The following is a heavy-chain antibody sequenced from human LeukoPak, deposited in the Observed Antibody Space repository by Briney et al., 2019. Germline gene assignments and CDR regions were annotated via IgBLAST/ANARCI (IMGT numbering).Heavy chain of an antibody. CDR1: GFTFSSYE. Sequence: GGSLRLSCAASGFTFSSYEMNWVRQAPGKGLEWVSYISSSGGTIYYADSVKGRFTISRDNAKNSLYLQMNSLRAEDTAVYYCARDPGIAAAGFLPGGYGMDVWGQGTTVTVSS. CDR3: ARDPGIAAAGFLPGGYGMDV. V-gene: IGHV3-48*03. D-gene: IGHD6-13*01. CDR2: ISSSGGTI. J-gene: IGHJ6*02.